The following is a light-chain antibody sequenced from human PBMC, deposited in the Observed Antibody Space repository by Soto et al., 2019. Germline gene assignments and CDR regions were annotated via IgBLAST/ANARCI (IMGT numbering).Light chain of an antibody. V-gene: IGKV3-15*01. CDR1: QSVSSN. CDR2: GAS. CDR3: QHYNNLPLT. J-gene: IGKJ4*01. Sequence: EIVMTQSPATLSVSPGERATLSCRASQSVSSNLAWYQQKPGQAPRLLIFGASNRATGIPARFSGSGSGTEFTLTLISLQSEDSAVYYCQHYNNLPLTFGGGTKVEI.